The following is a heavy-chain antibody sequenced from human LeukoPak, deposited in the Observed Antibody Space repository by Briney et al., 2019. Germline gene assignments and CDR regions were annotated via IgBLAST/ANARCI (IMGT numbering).Heavy chain of an antibody. CDR3: ATDVETNSSNLLFDY. V-gene: IGHV1-24*01. Sequence: GASVKVSCKVSGYTLTELSMHWVRQAPGKGLEWMGGFDLEDDETIYAQKFQGRVTMTEDTSTDTAYMELSSLRSEDTAMYYCATDVETNSSNLLFDYWGQGTLVTVSS. CDR2: FDLEDDET. CDR1: GYTLTELS. J-gene: IGHJ4*02. D-gene: IGHD1-1*01.